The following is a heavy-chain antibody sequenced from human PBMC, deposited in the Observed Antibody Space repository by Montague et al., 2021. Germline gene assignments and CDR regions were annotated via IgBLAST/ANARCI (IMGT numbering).Heavy chain of an antibody. CDR3: ARERDRYYYMDI. V-gene: IGHV4-38-2*02. Sequence: ETLSLTCTVSRSLINSDYYWGWIRQPPGEGLEWMGSVSHGGRTYYNPSLKSRVTISVDTSNNHFSLKLSSVTAADTAMYYCARERDRYYYMDIWGKGTTITVSS. CDR1: RSLINSDYY. J-gene: IGHJ6*03. CDR2: VSHGGRT.